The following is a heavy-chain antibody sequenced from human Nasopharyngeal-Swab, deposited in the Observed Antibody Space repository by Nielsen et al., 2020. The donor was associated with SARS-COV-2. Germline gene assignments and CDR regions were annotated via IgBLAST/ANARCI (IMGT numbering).Heavy chain of an antibody. D-gene: IGHD3-22*01. CDR1: GGSISSGGYY. Sequence: SETLSLTCTVSGGSISSGGYYWSWIRQHPGKGLEWIGYIYYSGSTYYNPSLKRRITMAVDTSKTKFSLKLSSVTAADTAVYYCARGFKVNSSGYYYWDYWGQGTLVTVSS. V-gene: IGHV4-31*03. CDR2: IYYSGST. CDR3: ARGFKVNSSGYYYWDY. J-gene: IGHJ4*02.